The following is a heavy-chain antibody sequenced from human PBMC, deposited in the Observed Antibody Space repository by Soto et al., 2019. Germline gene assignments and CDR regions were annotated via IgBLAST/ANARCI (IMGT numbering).Heavy chain of an antibody. Sequence: SETLSLTCTVSGVSISNYYWSWIRQPAGKGLEWIGRLSTSGNTNYNPSLKSRVTMSLDTSKNQLSLMLNSVTAADTAVYYCRRDFDYWGQGTLVTVSS. J-gene: IGHJ4*02. CDR2: LSTSGNT. D-gene: IGHD6-6*01. V-gene: IGHV4-4*07. CDR1: GVSISNYY. CDR3: RRDFDY.